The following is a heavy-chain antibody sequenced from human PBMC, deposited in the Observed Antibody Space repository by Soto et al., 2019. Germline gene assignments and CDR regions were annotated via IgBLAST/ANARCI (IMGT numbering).Heavy chain of an antibody. CDR1: RFTFSDYA. D-gene: IGHD6-19*01. CDR3: AREYSSGWLYGMDV. V-gene: IGHV3-30-3*01. CDR2: ISSDGSSK. J-gene: IGHJ6*02. Sequence: QVQLVESGGGVVQPGRSLRLSCAASRFTFSDYALHWVRQAPGKGLEWVAVISSDGSSKYYADSVKGRFTISRDNSRNTLYLQMNSLRVEVTAVYYCAREYSSGWLYGMDVWGQGTTVTVSS.